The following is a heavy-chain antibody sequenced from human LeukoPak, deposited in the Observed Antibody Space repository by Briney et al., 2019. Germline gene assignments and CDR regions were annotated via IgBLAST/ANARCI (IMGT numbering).Heavy chain of an antibody. D-gene: IGHD2-2*01. V-gene: IGHV4-4*07. CDR2: FHSSGST. J-gene: IGHJ5*02. CDR1: GGXISNYY. CDR3: ARVFGYCTTTSCYDWFDP. Sequence: PSETLSLTCTVSGGXISNYYCSWIRQPAGKGLEWIGRFHSSGSTNFNPPLKSRVTMSADTSQNQFSLRLSPMTAADTAVYYCARVFGYCTTTSCYDWFDPWGQGTLVTVSS.